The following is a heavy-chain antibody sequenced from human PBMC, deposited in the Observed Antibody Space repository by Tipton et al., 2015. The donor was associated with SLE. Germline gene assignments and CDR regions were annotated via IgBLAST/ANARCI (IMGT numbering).Heavy chain of an antibody. V-gene: IGHV3-74*01. CDR3: AKVRRGDGYNLYGMDV. J-gene: IGHJ6*02. Sequence: GSLRLSCAASGFIFSSYYMNWVRQVPGKGLAWVSRIETDGRSTAYADSVKGRFAASRDNSKNTLYLQMNSLRADDTAVYYCAKVRRGDGYNLYGMDVWGQGTAVTISS. CDR1: GFIFSSYY. CDR2: IETDGRST. D-gene: IGHD1-14*01.